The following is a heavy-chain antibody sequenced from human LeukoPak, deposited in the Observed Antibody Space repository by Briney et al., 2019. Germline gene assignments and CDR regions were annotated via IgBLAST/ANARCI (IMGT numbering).Heavy chain of an antibody. V-gene: IGHV3-74*01. D-gene: IGHD6-19*01. CDR1: GFTVSSNS. CDR2: INSDGSST. Sequence: GGSLRLSCTVSGFTVSSNSMHWVRQAPGKGLVWVSRINSDGSSTSYADSVKGRFTISRDNAKNTLYLQMNSLRAEDTAVYYCARDHLSSGSSPDYYYYYYMDVWGKGTTVTISS. J-gene: IGHJ6*03. CDR3: ARDHLSSGSSPDYYYYYYMDV.